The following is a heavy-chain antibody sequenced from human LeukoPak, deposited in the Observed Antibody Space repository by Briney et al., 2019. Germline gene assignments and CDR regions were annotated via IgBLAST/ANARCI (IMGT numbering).Heavy chain of an antibody. V-gene: IGHV3-21*01. J-gene: IGHJ4*02. CDR3: ARATSDYDILTGYYTTKNFDY. CDR2: ISSSSSYI. Sequence: PGGSLRLSCAASGFTFSSYAMHWVRQAPGKGLEWVSSISSSSSYIYYADSVKGRFTISRDNAKNSLYLQMNSLRAEDTAVYYCARATSDYDILTGYYTTKNFDYWGQGTLVTVSS. CDR1: GFTFSSYA. D-gene: IGHD3-9*01.